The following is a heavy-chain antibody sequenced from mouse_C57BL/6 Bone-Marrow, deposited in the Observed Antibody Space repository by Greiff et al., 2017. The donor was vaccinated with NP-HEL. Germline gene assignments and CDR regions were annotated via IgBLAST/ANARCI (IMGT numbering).Heavy chain of an antibody. CDR2: IWWDDDK. V-gene: IGHV8-8*01. CDR3: ARIEGYHPPNAMDY. J-gene: IGHJ4*01. CDR1: GFSLSPFGMG. Sequence: QVTLKVCGPGILQPSQTLSLTCSFSGFSLSPFGMGVGWIRQPSGKGLEWLAHIWWDDDKYSNPALKRRLTFSKDTPNNQVFLQIANVDTADTATYYGARIEGYHPPNAMDYWGQGTSVTVAS. D-gene: IGHD2-2*01.